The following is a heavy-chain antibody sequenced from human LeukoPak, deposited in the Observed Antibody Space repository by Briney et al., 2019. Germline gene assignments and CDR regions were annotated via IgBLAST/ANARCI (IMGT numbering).Heavy chain of an antibody. CDR3: ARVGYYASGPFSYFDY. CDR2: ISYDGSNE. D-gene: IGHD3-10*01. Sequence: GGSLRLSCAASGFTFSGYAMHWVRQAPGKVLEWVAVISYDGSNEYYADSVKGRFTISRDNSKNTLYLRMNSLSVEDTAVYYCARVGYYASGPFSYFDYWGQGTLVTVSS. V-gene: IGHV3-30-3*01. CDR1: GFTFSGYA. J-gene: IGHJ4*02.